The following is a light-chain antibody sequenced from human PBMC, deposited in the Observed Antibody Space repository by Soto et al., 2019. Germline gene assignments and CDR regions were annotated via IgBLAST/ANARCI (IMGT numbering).Light chain of an antibody. CDR3: QQSDSIPIT. V-gene: IGKV1-39*01. CDR1: QSISAY. J-gene: IGKJ5*01. Sequence: DIEMLQFPSSLSTSVGDRVNITFLASQSISAYLNWYQQKPGKAPKRLIYAASNLQSGVPSRFSGSGSGTDFTLAISSLQPEDFATYYCQQSDSIPITFGQGTRLEI. CDR2: AAS.